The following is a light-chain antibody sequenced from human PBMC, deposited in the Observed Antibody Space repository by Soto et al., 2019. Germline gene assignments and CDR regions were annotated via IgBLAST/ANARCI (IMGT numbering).Light chain of an antibody. CDR2: DAS. CDR1: QDISNY. CDR3: QQYDHLPIT. J-gene: IGKJ5*01. V-gene: IGKV1-33*01. Sequence: DIQMTQSPSSLSASVGDRVTITCQASQDISNYLNWYQQKPGKAPKLLIYDASNLETGVPSRFSGSGSGTDFTFTISSLQHEDIATYYCQQYDHLPITFGQGTRLEIK.